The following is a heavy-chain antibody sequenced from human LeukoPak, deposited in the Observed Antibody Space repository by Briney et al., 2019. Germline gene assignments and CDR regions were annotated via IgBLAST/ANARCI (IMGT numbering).Heavy chain of an antibody. Sequence: GGSLRLSCAASGFTFSDYYMSWIRQAPGKGLEWVANIKQDGSEKYYVDSVKGRFTISRDNAKNSLYLQMNSLRAEDTAVYYCSREVTMIVVGGFDYWGQGTLVTVSS. D-gene: IGHD3-22*01. CDR3: SREVTMIVVGGFDY. V-gene: IGHV3-7*01. CDR2: IKQDGSEK. CDR1: GFTFSDYY. J-gene: IGHJ4*02.